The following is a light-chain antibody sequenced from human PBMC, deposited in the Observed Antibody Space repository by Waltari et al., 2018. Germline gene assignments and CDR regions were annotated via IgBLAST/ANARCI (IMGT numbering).Light chain of an antibody. Sequence: QPELTQSPSASASLGASVKLTRFLSSGHRSYAIAWHQQQPQKGARYLMERNSDGSHNKGDGIPDRFSGSSSGAERYLTISNLQSEDEADYYCQTWGTGTHVVFGGGTKLTVL. CDR1: SGHRSYA. V-gene: IGLV4-69*01. J-gene: IGLJ2*01. CDR2: RNSDGSH. CDR3: QTWGTGTHVV.